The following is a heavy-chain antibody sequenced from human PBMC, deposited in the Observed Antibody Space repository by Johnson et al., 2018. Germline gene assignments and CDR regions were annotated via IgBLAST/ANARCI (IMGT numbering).Heavy chain of an antibody. CDR1: GFSFSDFS. D-gene: IGHD4-17*01. CDR2: ISSGSSYI. CDR3: ARWGYGDCGGFEI. V-gene: IGHV3-21*01. J-gene: IGHJ3*02. Sequence: VQLVESGGALLKPGGSLRLSCAASGFSFSDFSINWVRQAPGKGLEWVSSISSGSSYIYYGNSVKGRFTISRDNAKNSLYLQMNNLRAEDPAVYYCARWGYGDCGGFEIWGRGTMVTVSS.